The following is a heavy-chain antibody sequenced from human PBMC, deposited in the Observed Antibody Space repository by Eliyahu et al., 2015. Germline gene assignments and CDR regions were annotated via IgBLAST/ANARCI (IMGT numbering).Heavy chain of an antibody. V-gene: IGHV3-15*01. J-gene: IGHJ4*02. D-gene: IGHD3-3*01. Sequence: GRIKSKTDGGTTDYAAPVKGRFTISRDDSKNTLYLQMNSLKTEDTAVYYCTTDISPTSLLRFLEWLYFDYWGQGTLVTVSS. CDR2: IKSKTDGGTT. CDR3: TTDISPTSLLRFLEWLYFDY.